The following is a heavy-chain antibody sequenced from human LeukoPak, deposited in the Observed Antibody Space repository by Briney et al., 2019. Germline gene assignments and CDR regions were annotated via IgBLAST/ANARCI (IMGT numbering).Heavy chain of an antibody. CDR1: GGSISSYY. Sequence: PSETLSLTCTVSGGSISSYYWSWIRQPPGKGLEWIGYIYTSGSTNYNPSLKSRVTISVDTSKNQLSLKLSSVTAADTAVYYCARHGSYGSFDHWGQGTLVTVSS. CDR2: IYTSGST. CDR3: ARHGSYGSFDH. J-gene: IGHJ4*02. D-gene: IGHD3-10*01. V-gene: IGHV4-4*09.